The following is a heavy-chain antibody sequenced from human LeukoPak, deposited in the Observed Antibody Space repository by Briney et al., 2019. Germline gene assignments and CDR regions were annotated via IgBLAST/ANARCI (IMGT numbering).Heavy chain of an antibody. CDR2: IYYSGST. CDR3: ARVQSRLSWFDP. Sequence: PSETLSLTCTVSGGSISSSSYYWGWIRQPPWKGLEWIGSIYYSGSTYYNPSLKSRVTISVDTSKNQFSLKLSSVTAADTAVYYCARVQSRLSWFDPWGQGTLVTVSS. CDR1: GGSISSSSYY. J-gene: IGHJ5*02. V-gene: IGHV4-39*07.